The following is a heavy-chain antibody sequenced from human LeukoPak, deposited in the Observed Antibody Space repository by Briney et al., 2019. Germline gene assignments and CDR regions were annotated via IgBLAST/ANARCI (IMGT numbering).Heavy chain of an antibody. CDR3: ASVNTIFGLAQDNWFDP. D-gene: IGHD3/OR15-3a*01. V-gene: IGHV4-38-2*02. CDR1: GYSISNGYY. CDR2: IYHSGDT. J-gene: IGHJ5*02. Sequence: SETLSLTCSVSGYSISNGYYWAWIRQSPGKGPEWIESIYHSGDTYYNPSLKSRVTISVDTSKNQFSLKLSSVTAADTAVYYCASVNTIFGLAQDNWFDPWGQGTLVTVSS.